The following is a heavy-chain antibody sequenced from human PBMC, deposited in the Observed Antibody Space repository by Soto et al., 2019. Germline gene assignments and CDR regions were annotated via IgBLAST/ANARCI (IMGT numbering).Heavy chain of an antibody. V-gene: IGHV4-31*03. Sequence: QVQLQESGPGLVKPSQTLSLTCTVSGGSISSGGYYWSWIRQHPGKGLEWIGYIYYSGSTYYNPSLKSRFTIAVDTSKNQFSLKLSSVTAADTAVYYCGRISAGYCSGGSCYVAAFDIWGQGTMVTVSS. D-gene: IGHD2-15*01. J-gene: IGHJ3*02. CDR1: GGSISSGGYY. CDR3: GRISAGYCSGGSCYVAAFDI. CDR2: IYYSGST.